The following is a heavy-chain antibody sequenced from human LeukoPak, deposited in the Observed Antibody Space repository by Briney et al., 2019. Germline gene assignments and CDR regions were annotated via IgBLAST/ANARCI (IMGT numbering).Heavy chain of an antibody. D-gene: IGHD2-2*01. Sequence: PGGSLRLSCAASGFTSSSYWMSWVRQAPGKGLEWVANIKQDGSEKYYVDSVKGRFTISRDNAKNSLYLQMNSLRAEDTAVYYCAREGGISSGDYWGQGTLVTVSS. CDR3: AREGGISSGDY. CDR2: IKQDGSEK. J-gene: IGHJ4*02. V-gene: IGHV3-7*01. CDR1: GFTSSSYW.